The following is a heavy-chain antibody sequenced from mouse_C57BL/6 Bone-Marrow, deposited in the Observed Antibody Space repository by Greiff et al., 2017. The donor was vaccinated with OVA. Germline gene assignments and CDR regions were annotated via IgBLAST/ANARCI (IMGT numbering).Heavy chain of an antibody. CDR2: ISYDGSN. J-gene: IGHJ2*01. D-gene: IGHD1-2*01. Sequence: EVKLVESGPGLVKPSQSLSLTCSVTGYSITSGYYWNWIRQFPGNKLEWMGYISYDGSNNYNPSLKNRISITRDTSKNQFFLKLNSVTTEDTATYNCARDYYGKGYWGQGTTLTVSS. V-gene: IGHV3-6*01. CDR3: ARDYYGKGY. CDR1: GYSITSGYY.